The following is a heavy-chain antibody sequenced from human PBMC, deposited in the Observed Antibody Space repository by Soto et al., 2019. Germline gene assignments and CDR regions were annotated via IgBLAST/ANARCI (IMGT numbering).Heavy chain of an antibody. Sequence: PGGSLRLSCAASGFTVSSNYMSWVRQAPGKGLEWVSSISTTSTYIYYADSVKGRFTISRDNANNSLHLQMNSLRAEDTAVYYCVRDYVMDVWGQGTTVTVSS. D-gene: IGHD3-10*02. CDR3: VRDYVMDV. CDR2: ISTTSTYI. J-gene: IGHJ6*02. CDR1: GFTVSSNY. V-gene: IGHV3-21*01.